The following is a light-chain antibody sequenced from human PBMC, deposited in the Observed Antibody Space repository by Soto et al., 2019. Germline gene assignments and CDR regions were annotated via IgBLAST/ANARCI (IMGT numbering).Light chain of an antibody. CDR3: QQYYNWPLEYT. CDR2: TAS. V-gene: IGKV3-15*01. J-gene: IGKJ2*01. Sequence: EIVMTQSPGTLSVSPGERGTLSCRASQSVSSKVAWYQQKPGQAPRLLIFTASLRATGVPARFSGSGSGTEFTLTISSLQSEDFAVYWCQQYYNWPLEYTFGQGTKLEI. CDR1: QSVSSK.